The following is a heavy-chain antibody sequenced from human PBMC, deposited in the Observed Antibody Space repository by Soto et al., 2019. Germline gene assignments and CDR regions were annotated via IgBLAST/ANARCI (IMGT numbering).Heavy chain of an antibody. J-gene: IGHJ4*02. CDR3: ARDSGNYYANLDY. CDR2: INAGNGNT. D-gene: IGHD1-26*01. V-gene: IGHV1-3*01. Sequence: ASVKVSCKASGYSFRTYAIHWVRQAPGQRLEWMGWINAGNGNTKYSQKFQGRVTITRDTSASTAYMELSSLRSEDTAVYYCARDSGNYYANLDYWGQGTLVTVSS. CDR1: GYSFRTYA.